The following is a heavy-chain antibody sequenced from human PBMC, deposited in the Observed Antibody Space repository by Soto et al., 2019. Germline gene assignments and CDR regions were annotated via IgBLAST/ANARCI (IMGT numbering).Heavy chain of an antibody. D-gene: IGHD3-9*01. J-gene: IGHJ4*02. CDR1: GFTFSSYC. V-gene: IGHV3-30*18. CDR2: ISYDGSNK. Sequence: GGSLRLSCAASGFTFSSYCIHWVRQAPGKGLEWVAVISYDGSNKYYADSVKGRFTISRDNSKKTLYLQMNSLRAEDTAVYYCAKRELRYFEWCDYCGQGTLVTVSS. CDR3: AKRELRYFEWCDY.